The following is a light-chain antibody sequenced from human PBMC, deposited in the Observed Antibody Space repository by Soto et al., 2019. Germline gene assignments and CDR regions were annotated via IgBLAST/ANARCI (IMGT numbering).Light chain of an antibody. V-gene: IGLV2-23*01. CDR2: DDT. CDR3: CSFAGSSTS. J-gene: IGLJ3*02. CDR1: SSDVGTYKP. Sequence: QSALTQPASVSGSPGQSITISCTGTSSDVGTYKPVSWYQQYPGKAPKVIIYDDTKRPSGVSSRFSGSKSGNTASLTISGRQAEDEADYYCCSFAGSSTSFGGGTKVTVL.